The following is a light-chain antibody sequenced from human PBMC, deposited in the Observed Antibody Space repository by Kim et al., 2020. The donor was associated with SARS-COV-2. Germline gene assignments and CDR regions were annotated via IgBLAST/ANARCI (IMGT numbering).Light chain of an antibody. CDR2: DDK. J-gene: IGLJ2*01. CDR3: QSYDASVI. V-gene: IGLV6-57*04. Sequence: NFMLTQPHAVSESPGKTVTISCTRSSGSIASNLVHWYQQRPGSAPTTVIYDDKQRPSGVPDRFSGSIDSSSNSAALTISGLQTEDEADYYCQSYDASVIFSGGTQLTVL. CDR1: SGSIASNL.